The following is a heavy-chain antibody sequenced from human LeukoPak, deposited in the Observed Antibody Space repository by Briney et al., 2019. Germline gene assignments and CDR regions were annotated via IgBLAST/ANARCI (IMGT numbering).Heavy chain of an antibody. CDR3: ERGRFTPMVHRHVDY. CDR2: ISSSSSYT. J-gene: IGHJ4*02. V-gene: IGHV3-11*05. D-gene: IGHD5-18*01. CDR1: GFTFSDYY. Sequence: PGGSLRLSCAASGFTFSDYYMSWIRQAPGKGLEWVSYISSSSSYTNYADSVKGRFTISRDNAKNSLYLQMNSLRAEDTAVYYCERGRFTPMVHRHVDYWGQGTLVTVSS.